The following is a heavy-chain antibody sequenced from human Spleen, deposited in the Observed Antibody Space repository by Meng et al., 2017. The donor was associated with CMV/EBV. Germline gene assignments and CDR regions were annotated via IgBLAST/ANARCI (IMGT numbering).Heavy chain of an antibody. V-gene: IGHV3-48*03. J-gene: IGHJ4*02. CDR2: IGSSGSIV. CDR1: GFTFSSYE. Sequence: GGSLRLSCAASGFTFSSYEMIWVRQAPGKGLEWVSYIGSSGSIVHYADSVKGRFTISRDNSKNTLYLQMNSLRAEDTAVFYCARDPTHSDFWSGYYTSPDCWGQGTLVTVSS. D-gene: IGHD3-3*01. CDR3: ARDPTHSDFWSGYYTSPDC.